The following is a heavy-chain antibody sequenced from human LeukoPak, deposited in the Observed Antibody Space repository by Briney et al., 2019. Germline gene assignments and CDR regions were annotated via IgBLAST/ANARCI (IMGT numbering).Heavy chain of an antibody. CDR2: INSDGSYT. Sequence: PGGSLRLSCAASGFTFSSYWMHWVRQAPGKGLVWVSRINSDGSYTSHADSVKGRFTISRDNSKNTLYLQMNSLRAEDTAVYYCARDIVVVVAATRGYYYGMDVWGQGTTVTVSS. V-gene: IGHV3-74*01. CDR3: ARDIVVVVAATRGYYYGMDV. J-gene: IGHJ6*02. D-gene: IGHD2-15*01. CDR1: GFTFSSYW.